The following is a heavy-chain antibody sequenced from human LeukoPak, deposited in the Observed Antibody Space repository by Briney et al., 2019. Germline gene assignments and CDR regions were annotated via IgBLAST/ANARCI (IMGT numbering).Heavy chain of an antibody. D-gene: IGHD2-2*01. V-gene: IGHV4-34*01. CDR3: ARGTSLGYCSSTSCFRGWFDP. Sequence: SETLSLTCAVYGGSFSGYYWSWIRQPPGKGLEWIGEINHSGSTNYNPSLKSRVTISVDTSKNQFSLKLSSVTAADTAAYYCARGTSLGYCSSTSCFRGWFDPWGQGTLVTVSS. J-gene: IGHJ5*02. CDR1: GGSFSGYY. CDR2: INHSGST.